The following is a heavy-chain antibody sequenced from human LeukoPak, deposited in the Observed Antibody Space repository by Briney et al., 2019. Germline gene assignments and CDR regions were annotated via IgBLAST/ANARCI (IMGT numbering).Heavy chain of an antibody. CDR1: GGSISSSSYY. CDR2: IYYSGST. Sequence: SETLSLTCTVSGGSISSSSYYWGWIRQPPGKGLEWIGSIYYSGSTYYNPSLKSRVTISVDTSKNQFSLKLSSVTAADTAVYYCARQSGYSSFLGYWGQGTLVTVSS. V-gene: IGHV4-39*01. CDR3: ARQSGYSSFLGY. J-gene: IGHJ4*02. D-gene: IGHD6-13*01.